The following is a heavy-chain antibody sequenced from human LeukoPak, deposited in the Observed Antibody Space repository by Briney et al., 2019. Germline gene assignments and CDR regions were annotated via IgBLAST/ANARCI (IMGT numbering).Heavy chain of an antibody. V-gene: IGHV4-30-4*08. CDR2: IYYSGST. J-gene: IGHJ4*02. Sequence: PSETLSLTCTVSGGSISSGDYYWRWIRQPPGKGLEWIGYIYYSGSTYYNPSLKSRVTISVDTSKNQFSLKLSSVTAADTAVYYCARERRSITMVRGVIGPVWGQGTLVTVSS. CDR3: ARERRSITMVRGVIGPV. CDR1: GGSISSGDYY. D-gene: IGHD3-10*01.